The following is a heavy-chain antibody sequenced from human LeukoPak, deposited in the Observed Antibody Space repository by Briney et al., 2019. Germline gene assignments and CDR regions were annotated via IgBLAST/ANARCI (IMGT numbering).Heavy chain of an antibody. CDR1: GFTSSDHY. Sequence: GGSLRLSCAASGFTSSDHYMDWVRQAPGKGLEWVGRIRNKANSYTTEYAASVKGRFSFSRDDSKNSLSLQMNSLKTEDTALYYCARVHTLTGTTFDYWGQGTLVTVSS. J-gene: IGHJ4*02. V-gene: IGHV3-72*01. CDR3: ARVHTLTGTTFDY. D-gene: IGHD1-7*01. CDR2: IRNKANSYTT.